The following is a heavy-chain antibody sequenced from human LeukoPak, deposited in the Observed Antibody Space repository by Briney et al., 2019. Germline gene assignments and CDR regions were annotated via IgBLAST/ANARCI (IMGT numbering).Heavy chain of an antibody. Sequence: GGSLRLSCAASGFTFSSYAMSWVRQAPGKGLEWVSAISGSGGSTYYADSVKGRFTISRDNSKNTLYLQMNSLRAEDTAVYYCAKHPNRGYCSSTSCYARFDYWGQGTLVTVSS. CDR1: GFTFSSYA. V-gene: IGHV3-23*01. CDR3: AKHPNRGYCSSTSCYARFDY. D-gene: IGHD2-2*01. J-gene: IGHJ4*02. CDR2: ISGSGGST.